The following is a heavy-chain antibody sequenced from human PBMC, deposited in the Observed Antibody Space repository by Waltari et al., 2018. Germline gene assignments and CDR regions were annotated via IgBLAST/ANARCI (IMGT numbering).Heavy chain of an antibody. CDR1: GYTFTGYY. D-gene: IGHD3-16*01. Sequence: QVQLVQSGAEVKKPGASVKVSCKASGYTFTGYYMHWVRQAPGQGLEWMGRVNPIRRGPNYSQKLQCLVTMTRDTAISTAYMELSRLRSDDTAVYYCARFGQLSTFDYWGQGTLGTVSS. CDR3: ARFGQLSTFDY. CDR2: VNPIRRGP. V-gene: IGHV1-2*06. J-gene: IGHJ4*02.